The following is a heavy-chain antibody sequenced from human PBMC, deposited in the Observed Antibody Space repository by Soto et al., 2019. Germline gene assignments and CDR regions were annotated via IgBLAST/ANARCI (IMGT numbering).Heavy chain of an antibody. CDR3: AREGNTPMEYYRMDV. D-gene: IGHD5-18*01. CDR1: GFTFSSYS. V-gene: IGHV3-48*02. J-gene: IGHJ6*02. Sequence: PGWSLRLSCAASGFTFSSYSMNWVRQAPGKGLEWVSYISSSSSTIYYADSVKGRFTISRDNAKNSLYLQMNSLRDEDTAVYYCAREGNTPMEYYRMDVSGQGPTVTVSS. CDR2: ISSSSSTI.